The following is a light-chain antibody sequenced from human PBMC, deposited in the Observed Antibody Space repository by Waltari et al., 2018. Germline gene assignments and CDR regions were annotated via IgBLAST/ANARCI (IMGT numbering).Light chain of an antibody. V-gene: IGKV3-11*01. Sequence: TQSPDTLSVSPGERATLSCRASHNVGSNLAWYQQKPGQFPRLLISGASTRATGVPARFSGSGSGTDFTLTISSLEPEDFAVYYCQQRSTSYTFGQGTRLEIK. J-gene: IGKJ2*01. CDR3: QQRSTSYT. CDR2: GAS. CDR1: HNVGSN.